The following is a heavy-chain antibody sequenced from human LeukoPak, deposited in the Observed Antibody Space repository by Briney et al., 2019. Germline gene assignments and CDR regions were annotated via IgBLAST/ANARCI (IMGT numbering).Heavy chain of an antibody. J-gene: IGHJ4*02. CDR1: GYTFTDYY. D-gene: IGHD1-26*01. CDR2: VDPEDGET. CDR3: ATAETPSGSYGY. V-gene: IGHV1-69-2*01. Sequence: ASVKVSCKVSGYTFTDYYMHWVQQAPGKGLEWMGLVDPEDGETIYAEKFQGRVTITADTSTDTDYMELSSLRSEDTAVYYCATAETPSGSYGYWGQGTLVTVSS.